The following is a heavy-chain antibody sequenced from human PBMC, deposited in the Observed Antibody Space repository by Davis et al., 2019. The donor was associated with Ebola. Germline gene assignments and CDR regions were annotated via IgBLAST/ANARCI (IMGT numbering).Heavy chain of an antibody. J-gene: IGHJ6*02. Sequence: ASVKVSCKASGYIFTTYAMHWVRQVPGERLEWMGWINAGDGKTKYSQKFQGRVTITRDTSASSAYMELSSLLSEDTAVYYCARGPLGFRGLVGARDVWGQGTTVTVSS. CDR1: GYIFTTYA. V-gene: IGHV1-3*01. CDR2: INAGDGKT. CDR3: ARGPLGFRGLVGARDV. D-gene: IGHD3-10*01.